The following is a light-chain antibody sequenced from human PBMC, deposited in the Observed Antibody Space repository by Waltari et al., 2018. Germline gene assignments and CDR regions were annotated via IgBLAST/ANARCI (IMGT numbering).Light chain of an antibody. CDR2: RSN. J-gene: IGLJ3*02. CDR1: SSNIGSNY. CDR3: AAWDDNLSGGV. Sequence: QSVLTQPHSASGTPGQRVTISCSGSSSNIGSNYVYWYQQLPGTAPKLLIYRSNRRPSGVPDRFSGSKSGTSASLAISGLRSEDEADYYCAAWDDNLSGGVFGGGTKLTVL. V-gene: IGLV1-47*01.